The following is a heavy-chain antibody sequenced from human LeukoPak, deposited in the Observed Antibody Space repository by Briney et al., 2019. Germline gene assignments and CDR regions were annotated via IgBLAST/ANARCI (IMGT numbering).Heavy chain of an antibody. CDR3: AKRVTYYYDSSGYFDGY. V-gene: IGHV3-23*01. CDR1: GFTFSSYA. D-gene: IGHD3-22*01. Sequence: GGSLRLSCAASGFTFSSYAMSWVRQAPGKGLECVSAISGSGGSTYYADSVKGRFTISRDNSKNTLYLQMNSLRAEDTAVYYCAKRVTYYYDSSGYFDGYWGQGTLVTVSS. CDR2: ISGSGGST. J-gene: IGHJ4*02.